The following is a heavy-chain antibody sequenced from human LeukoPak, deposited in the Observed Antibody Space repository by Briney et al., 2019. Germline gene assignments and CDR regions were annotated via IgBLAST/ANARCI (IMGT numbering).Heavy chain of an antibody. D-gene: IGHD1-26*01. Sequence: SETLSLTCTVSGGSISSSSYYWGWIRQPPGKGLEWIGSIYYSGSTYYNPSLKSRVTISVDTSKNQFSLKLSSVTAADTAIYYCARVLWQLPHNYFGPWGQGTLVAVSS. CDR3: ARVLWQLPHNYFGP. CDR1: GGSISSSSYY. CDR2: IYYSGST. J-gene: IGHJ5*02. V-gene: IGHV4-39*07.